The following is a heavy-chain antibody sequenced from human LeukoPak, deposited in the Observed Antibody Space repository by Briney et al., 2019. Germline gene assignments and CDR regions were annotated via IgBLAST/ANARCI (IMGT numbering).Heavy chain of an antibody. CDR2: MSGSGGTT. J-gene: IGHJ3*02. D-gene: IGHD6-19*01. V-gene: IGHV3-23*01. CDR3: VRDGGSAWYINGDEAFDI. CDR1: GFTFNKYG. Sequence: GGSLRLSCAASGFTFNKYGMSWVRQAPGKGLEWVSAMSGSGGTTYSLDSLKGRFTISRDNSKNTLYLQMNSLRAEDTAVYYCVRDGGSAWYINGDEAFDIWGQGTMVTVSS.